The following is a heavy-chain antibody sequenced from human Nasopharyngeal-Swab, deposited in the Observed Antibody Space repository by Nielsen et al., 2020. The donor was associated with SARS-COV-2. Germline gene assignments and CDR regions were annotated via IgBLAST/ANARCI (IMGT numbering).Heavy chain of an antibody. D-gene: IGHD3-16*01. CDR3: AKGAPGPLDH. CDR1: GFSFSNSP. J-gene: IGHJ4*02. V-gene: IGHV3-30-3*01. CDR2: ISFDGSNE. Sequence: GGSLRLSCAASGFSFSNSPMYWVRQPPGKGLEWVEVISFDGSNEYYADSVKGRFTISRDNSQNTLFLQMSSLKTDDTAVYYCAKGAPGPLDHWGQGALVTVSS.